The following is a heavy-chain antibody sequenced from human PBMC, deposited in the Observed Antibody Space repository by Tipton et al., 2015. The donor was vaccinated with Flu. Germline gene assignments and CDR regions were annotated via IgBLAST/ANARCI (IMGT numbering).Heavy chain of an antibody. Sequence: TLSLTCIVSGDSISSYYWSWIRQPPGKGLEWIGYLYYSGITSYNPSLKSRVTTSVDTSKNQFSLKLSSVTAADTAVYYCARMVRNYFELGSFDIWGQGTMVTVSS. V-gene: IGHV4-59*12. CDR3: ARMVRNYFELGSFDI. J-gene: IGHJ3*02. D-gene: IGHD4/OR15-4a*01. CDR1: GDSISSYY. CDR2: LYYSGIT.